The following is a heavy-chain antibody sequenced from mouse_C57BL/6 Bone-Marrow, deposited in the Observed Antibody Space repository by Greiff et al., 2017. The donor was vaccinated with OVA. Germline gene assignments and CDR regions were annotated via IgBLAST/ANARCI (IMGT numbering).Heavy chain of an antibody. J-gene: IGHJ4*01. CDR1: GYTFTSYW. CDR3: ARSHYYGRSYYAMDY. CDR2: IDPSDSYT. Sequence: VQLQQPGAELVMPGASVKLSCKASGYTFTSYWMHWVKQRPGQGLEWIGEIDPSDSYTNYNQKFKGKSTLTVDKSSSTAYIQLSSLTSEDSAVYYCARSHYYGRSYYAMDYGGKGTSVTVSS. D-gene: IGHD1-1*01. V-gene: IGHV1-69*01.